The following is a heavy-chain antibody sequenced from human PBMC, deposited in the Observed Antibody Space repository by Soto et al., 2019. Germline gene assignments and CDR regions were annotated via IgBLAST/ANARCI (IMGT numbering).Heavy chain of an antibody. Sequence: QVQLVQSGAEVKKPGASVKVSCKASGYTFTSYGISWVRQAPGQGLEWMGWISAYNGNTNYAQKLQGRVTMTTDTSTSTAYMELRSLRSDDTAVYYCARSLQYNWNDVPSCFDYGGQGTLVTVSS. CDR1: GYTFTSYG. CDR2: ISAYNGNT. V-gene: IGHV1-18*01. CDR3: ARSLQYNWNDVPSCFDY. J-gene: IGHJ4*02. D-gene: IGHD1-20*01.